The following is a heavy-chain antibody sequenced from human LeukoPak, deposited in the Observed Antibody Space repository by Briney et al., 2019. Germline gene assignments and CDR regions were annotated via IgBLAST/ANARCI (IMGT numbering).Heavy chain of an antibody. CDR3: VKEYGSGRYYFDY. D-gene: IGHD3-10*01. V-gene: IGHV3-30*18. CDR1: GFTFSSYG. CDR2: ISYDGSNK. J-gene: IGHJ4*02. Sequence: GGSLRLSCAASGFTFSSYGMHWVRQAPGKGLEWVAVISYDGSNKYYADSVKGRFTISRDNSKNTLYLQMNSLRAEDTAVYYCVKEYGSGRYYFDYWGQGTLVTVSS.